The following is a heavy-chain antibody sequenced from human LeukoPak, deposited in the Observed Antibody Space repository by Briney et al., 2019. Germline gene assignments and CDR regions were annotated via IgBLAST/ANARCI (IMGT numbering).Heavy chain of an antibody. CDR1: GFTFSSYA. D-gene: IGHD5-12*01. J-gene: IGHJ4*02. CDR2: ISGSGGST. Sequence: GGSLRLSCAASGFTFSSYAMSWVRQAPGKGLEWVSAISGSGGSTYYADSVKGRLTISRDNSKNTLYLQMNSLRAEDTAVYYCAKADIVATDSDYWGQGTLVTVSS. V-gene: IGHV3-23*01. CDR3: AKADIVATDSDY.